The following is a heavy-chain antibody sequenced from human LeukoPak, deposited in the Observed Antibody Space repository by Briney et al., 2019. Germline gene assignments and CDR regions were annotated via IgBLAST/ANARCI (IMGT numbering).Heavy chain of an antibody. J-gene: IGHJ4*02. CDR1: GFTFGSCW. CDR3: AREPPGNYDSSGYYYAYFDC. D-gene: IGHD3-22*01. CDR2: INQDGSQK. Sequence: GGSLRLSCAASGFTFGSCWMNWVRQTPGKGLEWVANINQDGSQKFYVDSVKGRFTISRDNAKNSLYLQMNSLTDEDTAVYFCAREPPGNYDSSGYYYAYFDCWGQGTLVTVSS. V-gene: IGHV3-7*01.